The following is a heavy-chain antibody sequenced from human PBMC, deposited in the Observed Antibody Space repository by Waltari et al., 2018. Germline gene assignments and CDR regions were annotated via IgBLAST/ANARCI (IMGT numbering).Heavy chain of an antibody. V-gene: IGHV4-39*01. CDR3: ATTGTYYGSGYYYGMDV. J-gene: IGHJ6*02. Sequence: QLQLQESGPGLVKPSETLSLTCTVSGGSISSSNYYWGCIRQPPGEGLEWIGSIYYSGSTYYNPSLKSRVTMSVDTSMNQFSLRLSSATAADTAVYYCATTGTYYGSGYYYGMDVWGQGTTVTVSS. D-gene: IGHD3-10*01. CDR2: IYYSGST. CDR1: GGSISSSNYY.